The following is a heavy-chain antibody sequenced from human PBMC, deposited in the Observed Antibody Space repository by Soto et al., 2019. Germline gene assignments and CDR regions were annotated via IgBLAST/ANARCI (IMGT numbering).Heavy chain of an antibody. CDR3: AQDGVMRCFDL. Sequence: EVQLLESGGGLVQPGGSLRLSWAASGLTFSNYAMSWVRQAPGKGLEWVSAISGSGGSTYYADSVKGRFTIYRDNSKDTLYLKINSLRAEETAVYYCAQDGVMRCFDLWDHRTLGNVSS. V-gene: IGHV3-23*01. CDR1: GLTFSNYA. CDR2: ISGSGGST. D-gene: IGHD2-8*01. J-gene: IGHJ4*01.